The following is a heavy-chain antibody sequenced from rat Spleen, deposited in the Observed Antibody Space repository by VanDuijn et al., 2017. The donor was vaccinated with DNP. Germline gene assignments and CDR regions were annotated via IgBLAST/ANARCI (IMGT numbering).Heavy chain of an antibody. CDR3: ATGYSRRFSY. V-gene: IGHV5-22*01. CDR1: GFTFSDYY. J-gene: IGHJ3*01. D-gene: IGHD1-2*01. Sequence: EVQLVESGGGLVQPGRSLKLSCAASGFTFSDYYMAWVRQAPTKGLEWVAYIAYDGGITYYGDSVKGRFTISRDNAKNTLYLQMNSLRSEDMATYYCATGYSRRFSYWGQGTLVTVSS. CDR2: IAYDGGIT.